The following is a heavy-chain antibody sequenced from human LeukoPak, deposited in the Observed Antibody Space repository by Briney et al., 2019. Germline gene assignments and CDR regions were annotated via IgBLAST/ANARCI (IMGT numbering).Heavy chain of an antibody. CDR3: AKGAIAVAGTFYFDY. CDR2: ISWNSGSI. J-gene: IGHJ4*02. D-gene: IGHD6-19*01. CDR1: GFTFDDYA. Sequence: PGRSLRLSCAASGFTFDDYAMRWVRQAPGKGLEWVSGISWNSGSIGYADSVKGRFTISRDNAKNSLYLQMNSLRAEDTALYYCAKGAIAVAGTFYFDYWGQGTLVTVSS. V-gene: IGHV3-9*01.